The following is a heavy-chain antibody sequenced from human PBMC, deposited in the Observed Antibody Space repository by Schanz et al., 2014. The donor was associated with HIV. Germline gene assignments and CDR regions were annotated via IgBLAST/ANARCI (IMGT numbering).Heavy chain of an antibody. CDR3: AKEEQQLGGVGGYHFDY. J-gene: IGHJ4*02. CDR2: ISYDGSNK. V-gene: IGHV3-30*18. Sequence: QVQLVESGGGVVQPGRSLRLSCAASGFTFSSYGMHWVRQAPGKGLEWVAVISYDGSNKYYADSVKGRFTISRDISKTTLYLQMTSLRAEDTAVYYCAKEEQQLGGVGGYHFDYWGQGTLVTVSS. D-gene: IGHD6-13*01. CDR1: GFTFSSYG.